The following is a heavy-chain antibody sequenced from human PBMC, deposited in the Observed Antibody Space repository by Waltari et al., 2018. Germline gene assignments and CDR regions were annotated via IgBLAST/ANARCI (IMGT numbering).Heavy chain of an antibody. CDR3: ARDMGIYTNYAAY. CDR2: INEDESET. Sequence: EVQLVASGGGLVQPGGSLRLPCVASGFTFSRHWISWLRQAPGKGLELVANINEDESETFYADSVKGRFTISRDNAKNSLYLQMNSLRVEDTAYYYCARDMGIYTNYAAYWGQGTLVTVSS. J-gene: IGHJ4*02. V-gene: IGHV3-7*01. CDR1: GFTFSRHW. D-gene: IGHD4-4*01.